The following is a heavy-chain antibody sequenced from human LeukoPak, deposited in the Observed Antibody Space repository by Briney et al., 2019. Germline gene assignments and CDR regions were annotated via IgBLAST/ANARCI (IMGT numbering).Heavy chain of an antibody. Sequence: ASVKVSCKAFGYTFTTYFIHWVRQATGQGLEWMGMIKPLGGDTTYAQKFQGRVTMTRDTSTSTVHMELRSLISEDTAVYFCARGPNYSYGLLDYWGQGTQVTVTS. CDR3: ARGPNYSYGLLDY. CDR1: GYTFTTYF. V-gene: IGHV1-46*03. CDR2: IKPLGGDT. J-gene: IGHJ4*02. D-gene: IGHD5-18*01.